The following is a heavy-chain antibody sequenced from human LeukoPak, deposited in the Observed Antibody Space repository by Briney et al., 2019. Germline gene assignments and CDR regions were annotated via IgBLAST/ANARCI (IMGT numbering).Heavy chain of an antibody. V-gene: IGHV1-46*01. J-gene: IGHJ6*02. Sequence: ASVKVSCKASGCTFTSYYMHWVRQAPGQGLEWMGIINPSGGSTSYAQKFQGRVTMTRDTSTSTVYMELSSLRSEDTAVYYCARSGSSWYVNYYYYYGMDVWGQGTTVTVSS. CDR3: ARSGSSWYVNYYYYYGMDV. D-gene: IGHD6-13*01. CDR1: GCTFTSYY. CDR2: INPSGGST.